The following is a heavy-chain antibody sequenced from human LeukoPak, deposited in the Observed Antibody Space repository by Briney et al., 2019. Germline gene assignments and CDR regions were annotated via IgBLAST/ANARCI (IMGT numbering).Heavy chain of an antibody. D-gene: IGHD4/OR15-4a*01. CDR2: IYYSGDT. J-gene: IGHJ5*02. CDR3: RGPYGASISKWFDP. CDR1: RGSISGYS. Sequence: SETLSLTCTVSRGSISGYSWSWIRQSPGGGLEWIGYIYYSGDTAYNPSLRSRATLSVDTSKNQFSLQLRSVTTADTAVYCVRGPYGASISKWFDPWGQGTLVTVSS. V-gene: IGHV4-59*03.